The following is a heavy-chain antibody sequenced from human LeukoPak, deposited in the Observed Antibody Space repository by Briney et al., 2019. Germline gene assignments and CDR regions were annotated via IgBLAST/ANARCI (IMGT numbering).Heavy chain of an antibody. J-gene: IGHJ4*02. CDR1: GFTFSNNG. CDR3: AKEALYSSIDY. V-gene: IGHV3-23*01. Sequence: GGSLRLSCAASGFTFSNNGMSWVRQAPGKGLEWVSSIGGDYYAYYVDSVQGRFTISRDNSKNTLYLQMNSLRAEDTAVYYCAKEALYSSIDYWGQGTLVTVSS. D-gene: IGHD2-2*01. CDR2: IGGDYYA.